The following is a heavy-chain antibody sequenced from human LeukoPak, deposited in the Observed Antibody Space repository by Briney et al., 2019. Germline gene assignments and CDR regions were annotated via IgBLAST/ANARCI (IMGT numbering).Heavy chain of an antibody. CDR1: GYTLTELF. V-gene: IGHV1-24*01. D-gene: IGHD6-13*01. CDR3: ATSPTYIAAAGYYFDY. Sequence: ASVKVSCKVSGYTLTELFMHWVRQAPGKGLEWMGGFDPEDGETIYAQKFQGRVTMTEDTSTDTAYMELSSLRSEDTAVYYCATSPTYIAAAGYYFDYWGQGTLVTVSS. CDR2: FDPEDGET. J-gene: IGHJ4*02.